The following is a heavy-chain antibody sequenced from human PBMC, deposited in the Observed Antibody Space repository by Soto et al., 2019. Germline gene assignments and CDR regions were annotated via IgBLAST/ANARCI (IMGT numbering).Heavy chain of an antibody. J-gene: IGHJ5*02. CDR3: AKGESLLWFGELHNWFDP. D-gene: IGHD3-10*01. V-gene: IGHV3-30*18. CDR1: GFTFSSYA. CDR2: ISYDGSNK. Sequence: VQLLESGGGLVQPGGSLRLSCAASGFTFSSYAMSWVRQAPGKGLEWVAVISYDGSNKYYADSVKGRFTISRDNSKNTLYLQMNSLRAEDTAVYYCAKGESLLWFGELHNWFDPWGQGTLVTVSS.